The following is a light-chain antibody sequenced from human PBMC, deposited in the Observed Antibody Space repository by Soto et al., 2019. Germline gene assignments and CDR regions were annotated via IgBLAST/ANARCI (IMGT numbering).Light chain of an antibody. CDR1: ETVATN. V-gene: IGKV3D-15*01. CDR3: QQYFEWPPMT. Sequence: EVLMTQSPATLSVSPGERATLSCWASETVATNLAWYQQKPGQAPRLLISGASTRAAGVSDRFRGSGSGTEFTLTISSLGSEDSAIYYCQQYFEWPPMTFGQGTKVEI. CDR2: GAS. J-gene: IGKJ1*01.